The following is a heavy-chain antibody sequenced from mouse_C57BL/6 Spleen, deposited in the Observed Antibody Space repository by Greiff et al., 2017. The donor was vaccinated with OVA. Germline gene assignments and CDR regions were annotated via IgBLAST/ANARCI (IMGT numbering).Heavy chain of an antibody. V-gene: IGHV5-17*01. Sequence: EVQRVESGGGLVKPGGSLKLSCAASGFTFSDYGMHWVRQAPEKGLEWVAYISSGSSSIYYADTVKGRFTISRDNAKNTLFLQMTRLRSEDTAMSYCSRLRGYYAMDYWGQGTSVTVSS. CDR1: GFTFSDYG. CDR2: ISSGSSSI. J-gene: IGHJ4*01. CDR3: SRLRGYYAMDY.